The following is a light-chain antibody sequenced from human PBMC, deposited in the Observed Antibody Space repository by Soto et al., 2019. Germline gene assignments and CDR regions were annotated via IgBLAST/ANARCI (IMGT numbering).Light chain of an antibody. CDR3: QQFNTYT. CDR1: QGISSA. Sequence: ASQLTQPRSSLSASVGVTVSIICRASQGISSALAGYQQKPGKAPKLLISDASSLESGVRSRFSGSGSGTDFTLTISRLQPEDFATYYCQQFNTYTFGQGTRLQI. CDR2: DAS. J-gene: IGKJ5*01. V-gene: IGKV1-13*02.